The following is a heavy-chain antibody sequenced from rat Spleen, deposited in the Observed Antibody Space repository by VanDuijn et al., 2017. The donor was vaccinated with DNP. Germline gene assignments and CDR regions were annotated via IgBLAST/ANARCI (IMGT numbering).Heavy chain of an antibody. J-gene: IGHJ1*01. Sequence: EVHLVESGGGLVQPGRSLKLSCAASGFTFSDYNIAWVRQAPKKGLEWVATISYEGSSTYYGDSVKGRYTISRDNAKNTLYLQMNSLRSEDTATYYCTRGAGSPYWSFDFWGPGTMVTVSS. CDR3: TRGAGSPYWSFDF. CDR2: ISYEGSST. CDR1: GFTFSDYN. V-gene: IGHV5-22*01. D-gene: IGHD5-1*01.